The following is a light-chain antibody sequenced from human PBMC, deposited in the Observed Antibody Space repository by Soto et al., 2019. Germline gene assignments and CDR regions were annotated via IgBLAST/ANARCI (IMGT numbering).Light chain of an antibody. CDR1: QSVSSNY. J-gene: IGKJ2*01. Sequence: EIVLTQSPGTLSLSPGERATLSCRASQSVSSNYLGWYQQKPGQAPRLLIYGASSRATGIPDRFSGSGSGTDFTLTINRLELEDFAVSYCQQYGNSPLYTFGQGTKLEIK. V-gene: IGKV3-20*01. CDR3: QQYGNSPLYT. CDR2: GAS.